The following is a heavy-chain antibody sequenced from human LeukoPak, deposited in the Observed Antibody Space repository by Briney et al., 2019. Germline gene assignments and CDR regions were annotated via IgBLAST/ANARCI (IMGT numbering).Heavy chain of an antibody. D-gene: IGHD3-10*01. CDR1: GGSISSGGYY. CDR3: ARVSRGGLDY. Sequence: SETLSLTCTVSGGSISSGGYYWSWIRQHPGKGLEWIGYIYYSGSTYYNPSLKSRVTISVDTSKNQFSLKLSSVTAADTAVYYCARVSRGGLDYWGQGILVTVSS. V-gene: IGHV4-31*03. J-gene: IGHJ4*02. CDR2: IYYSGST.